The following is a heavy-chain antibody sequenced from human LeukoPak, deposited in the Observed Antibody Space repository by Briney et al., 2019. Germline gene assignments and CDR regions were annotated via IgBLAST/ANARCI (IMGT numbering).Heavy chain of an antibody. CDR2: IKQDGSEK. CDR3: ARAHVAIFGVVEHFDY. J-gene: IGHJ4*02. CDR1: GFTFSSYW. D-gene: IGHD3-3*01. Sequence: GGSLRLSCAASGFTFSSYWMSWVRQAPGEGLEWVANIKQDGSEKYYVDSVEGRFTISRDNAKNSLYLQMNSLRAEDTALYYCARAHVAIFGVVEHFDYWGQGTLVTVSS. V-gene: IGHV3-7*04.